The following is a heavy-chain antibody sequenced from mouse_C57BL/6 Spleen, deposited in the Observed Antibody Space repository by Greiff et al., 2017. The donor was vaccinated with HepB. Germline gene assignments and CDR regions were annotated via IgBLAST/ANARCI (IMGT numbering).Heavy chain of an antibody. J-gene: IGHJ2*01. D-gene: IGHD1-1*01. CDR3: ARGTTVVEGGYFDY. Sequence: VQLKESVAELVRPGASVKLSCTASGFNIKNTYMHWVKQRPEQGLEWIGRIDPANGNTKYAPKFQGKATITADTSSNTAYLQLSSLTSEDTAIYYCARGTTVVEGGYFDYWGQGTTLTVSS. CDR2: IDPANGNT. V-gene: IGHV14-3*01. CDR1: GFNIKNTY.